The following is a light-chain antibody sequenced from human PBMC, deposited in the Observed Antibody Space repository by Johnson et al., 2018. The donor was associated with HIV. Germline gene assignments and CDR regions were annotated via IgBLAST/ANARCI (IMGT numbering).Light chain of an antibody. CDR1: SSNIGNNY. Sequence: QSVLTQPPSVSAAPGQKVTISCSGSSSNIGNNYVSWYQQLPRTAPKLLIYDNDKRPSGLPDRFSGSKSGTSATLGITGLQTGDEADYYCGTWDSSRSSGLYVFGTGTEVTVL. V-gene: IGLV1-51*01. CDR2: DND. J-gene: IGLJ1*01. CDR3: GTWDSSRSSGLYV.